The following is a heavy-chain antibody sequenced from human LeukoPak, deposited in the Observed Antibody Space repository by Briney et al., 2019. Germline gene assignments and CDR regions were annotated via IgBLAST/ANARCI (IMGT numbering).Heavy chain of an antibody. CDR1: GFSFSSYT. Sequence: GGSLRLSCAASGFSFSSYTMHWVRQAPGKGLEYVSAIISHGGNTHYTNPVEGRFTISRDNSQNTLYLQMGSLRPDDMAVYHCARVRMGATVSNYYYNYMDVWGKGTTVTVSS. D-gene: IGHD1-26*01. CDR3: ARVRMGATVSNYYYNYMDV. V-gene: IGHV3-64*01. CDR2: IISHGGNT. J-gene: IGHJ6*03.